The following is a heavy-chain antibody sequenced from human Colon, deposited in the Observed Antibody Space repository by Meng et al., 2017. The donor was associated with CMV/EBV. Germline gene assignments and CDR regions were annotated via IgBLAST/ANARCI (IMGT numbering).Heavy chain of an antibody. Sequence: QVRLQQLGAGLLKPSATLSLTCAVYGGSFSGYYWSWIRQPPGKGLEWIGEINHSGSTNYNPSLKSRVTISVDTSKNQFSLKLSSVTAADTAVYYCARGLYGSGRHQIDYWGQGTLVTVSS. D-gene: IGHD3-10*01. CDR3: ARGLYGSGRHQIDY. CDR2: INHSGST. J-gene: IGHJ4*02. V-gene: IGHV4-34*01. CDR1: GGSFSGYY.